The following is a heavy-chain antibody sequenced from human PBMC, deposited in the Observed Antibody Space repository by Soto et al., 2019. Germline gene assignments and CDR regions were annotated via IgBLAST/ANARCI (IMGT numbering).Heavy chain of an antibody. CDR3: ARDRAAAGTAHITEYYYYYYGMDV. CDR2: ISYDGSNK. Sequence: PGGSLRLSGAASGFTFSSYAMHWVRQGPGKGLEWVAVISYDGSNKYYADAVKGRFTISRDNSKNTRYMQMNSLRAEDTAVYYCARDRAAAGTAHITEYYYYYYGMDVWGQGTTVTVSS. V-gene: IGHV3-30-3*01. D-gene: IGHD6-13*01. J-gene: IGHJ6*02. CDR1: GFTFSSYA.